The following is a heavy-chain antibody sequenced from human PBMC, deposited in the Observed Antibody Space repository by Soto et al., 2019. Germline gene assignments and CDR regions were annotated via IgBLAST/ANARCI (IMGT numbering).Heavy chain of an antibody. D-gene: IGHD1-7*01. CDR3: ARDNWNSY. Sequence: EVQLAESGGGLVQPGGSLRLSCAATGFTFSNYWMHWVRQVQGRGLVWVSRINPDGSSTNYADSVKGRFTMSRDNAKNMVYLEMNSLRAEDTAVYYCARDNWNSYWGQGILVTVSS. CDR2: INPDGSST. J-gene: IGHJ4*02. V-gene: IGHV3-74*01. CDR1: GFTFSNYW.